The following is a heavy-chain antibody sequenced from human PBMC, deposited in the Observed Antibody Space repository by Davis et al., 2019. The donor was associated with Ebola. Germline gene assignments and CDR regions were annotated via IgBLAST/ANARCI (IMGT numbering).Heavy chain of an antibody. CDR3: ARAGFDEVLDY. CDR2: VSHSERER. CDR1: GFTFKNYA. V-gene: IGHV3-30*04. J-gene: IGHJ4*02. Sequence: GESLKISCSVSGFTFKNYAMHWVRQAPGKGLEWVAVVSHSERERFYADSVKGRFTISRDNSENTLYLQMNSLTADDTSVYYCARAGFDEVLDYWGQGTPVTVSS. D-gene: IGHD3-3*01.